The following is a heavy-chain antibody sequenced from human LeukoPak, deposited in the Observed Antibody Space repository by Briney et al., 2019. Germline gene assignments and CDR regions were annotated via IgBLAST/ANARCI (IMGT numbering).Heavy chain of an antibody. D-gene: IGHD1-26*01. CDR1: GYTFTGYY. J-gene: IGHJ4*02. V-gene: IGHV1-2*02. CDR2: NNPKSGGT. Sequence: ASVKVSCKASGYTFTGYYIHWVRQAPGQGLEWMGWNNPKSGGTNYAQKFQGRVTMTRDTSISTAYVELSGLRSDDTAIYYCARRTGSSLYFDYWGQGNQVTVSS. CDR3: ARRTGSSLYFDY.